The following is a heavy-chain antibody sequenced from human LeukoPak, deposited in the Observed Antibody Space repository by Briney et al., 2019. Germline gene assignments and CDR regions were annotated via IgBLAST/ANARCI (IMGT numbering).Heavy chain of an antibody. CDR2: ISSSSRTI. V-gene: IGHV3-48*01. D-gene: IGHD6-19*01. Sequence: GGSLRLSCAASGFTFSSYSMNWVRQAPGKGLAWVSYISSSSRTIYYADSVKGRFTISRDNAKNSLYLQMNSLRAEDTAVYYCARVESVAGNPFDYWGQGTLVTVSS. J-gene: IGHJ4*02. CDR3: ARVESVAGNPFDY. CDR1: GFTFSSYS.